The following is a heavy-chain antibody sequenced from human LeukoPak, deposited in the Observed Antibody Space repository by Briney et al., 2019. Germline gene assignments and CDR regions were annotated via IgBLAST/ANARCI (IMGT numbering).Heavy chain of an antibody. CDR3: AKDPVYYYDSSSP. V-gene: IGHV3-23*01. Sequence: GGSLRLSCAASGFTFSSYAMSWVRQAPGKGLEWVSALSGRGGSTYYADSVKGRFTISRDNSKNTLYLQMISLRAEDTAVYYCAKDPVYYYDSSSPWGQGTLVTVSS. D-gene: IGHD3-22*01. J-gene: IGHJ5*02. CDR2: LSGRGGST. CDR1: GFTFSSYA.